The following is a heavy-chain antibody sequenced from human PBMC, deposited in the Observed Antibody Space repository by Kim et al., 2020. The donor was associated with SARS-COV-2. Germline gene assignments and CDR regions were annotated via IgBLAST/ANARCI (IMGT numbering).Heavy chain of an antibody. Sequence: GGSLRLSCTASGFTFGDYAMSWFRQAPGKGLEWVGFIRSKAYGGTTEYAASVKGRFTISRDDSKSIAYLQMNSLKTEDTAVYYCTRDRSYYDSSGADAFDIWGQGTMVTVSS. D-gene: IGHD3-22*01. CDR2: IRSKAYGGTT. V-gene: IGHV3-49*03. CDR3: TRDRSYYDSSGADAFDI. CDR1: GFTFGDYA. J-gene: IGHJ3*02.